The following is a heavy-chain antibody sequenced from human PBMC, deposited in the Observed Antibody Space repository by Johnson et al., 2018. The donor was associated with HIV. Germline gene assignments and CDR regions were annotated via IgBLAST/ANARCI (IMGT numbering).Heavy chain of an antibody. D-gene: IGHD1-14*01. J-gene: IGHJ3*02. CDR3: AREGQEPPVQKDAFDI. V-gene: IGHV3-30*03. CDR2: ISYDGSNK. Sequence: QVQLVESGGGLVPPGGSLRLPCAASGLTVSSNYMSWVRQAPGKGLEWVEVISYDGSNKYYADSVKGRFTISRDNSKNTLYLQMNSLRAEDTALYYCAREGQEPPVQKDAFDIWGQGTMVTVSS. CDR1: GLTVSSNY.